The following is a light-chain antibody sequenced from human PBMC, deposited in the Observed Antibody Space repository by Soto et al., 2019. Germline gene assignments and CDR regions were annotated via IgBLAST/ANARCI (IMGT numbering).Light chain of an antibody. J-gene: IGKJ4*01. CDR2: DAS. V-gene: IGKV3-11*01. Sequence: EILLTQSPATLSLSPGERATLSCRASQSVSSFLAWYQQKPGQAPRLLIYDASNRATGIPARFSGRGSGTDFTLTISSLEPEDFAVYYCQQRSNWPLTFGGGTKV. CDR3: QQRSNWPLT. CDR1: QSVSSF.